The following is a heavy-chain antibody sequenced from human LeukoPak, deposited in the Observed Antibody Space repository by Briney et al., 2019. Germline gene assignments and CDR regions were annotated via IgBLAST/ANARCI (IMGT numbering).Heavy chain of an antibody. CDR2: IYYSGST. J-gene: IGHJ4*02. D-gene: IGHD5-18*01. Sequence: PSETLSLTCTVSGGSVSSGSYYWSWIRQPPGKGLEWIGYIYYSGSTNYNPSLKSRVTISVDTSKNQFSLKLSPVTAADTAVYYCARDMGGRYSYGFDYWGQGTLVTVSS. CDR3: ARDMGGRYSYGFDY. CDR1: GGSVSSGSYY. V-gene: IGHV4-61*01.